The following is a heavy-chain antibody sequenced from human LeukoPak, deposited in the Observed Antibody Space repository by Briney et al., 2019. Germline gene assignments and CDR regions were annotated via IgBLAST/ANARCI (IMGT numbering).Heavy chain of an antibody. J-gene: IGHJ4*02. Sequence: SVKVSCKASGGTFSSYAISWVRQAPGQGLEWMGGIIPIFGTANYAQKFQGRVTITADESTSTAYTELSSLRSEDTAVYYCARARAVAGTGDDNFDYWGQGTLVTVSS. CDR1: GGTFSSYA. V-gene: IGHV1-69*13. D-gene: IGHD6-19*01. CDR3: ARARAVAGTGDDNFDY. CDR2: IIPIFGTA.